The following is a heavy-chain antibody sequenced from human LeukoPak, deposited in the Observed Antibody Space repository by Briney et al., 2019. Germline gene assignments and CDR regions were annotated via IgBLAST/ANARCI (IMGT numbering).Heavy chain of an antibody. CDR1: GFTFSSYA. J-gene: IGHJ3*02. CDR3: AKDLGDIVVVPAAMALGDAFDI. V-gene: IGHV3-23*01. CDR2: ISGSGGST. Sequence: GGSLRLSCAASGFTFSSYAMSWVRQAPGKGLEWVSAISGSGGSTYYADSVKGRFTISRDNSKNTLYLQMNSLRAEDTAVYYCAKDLGDIVVVPAAMALGDAFDIWGQGTMVTVSS. D-gene: IGHD2-2*01.